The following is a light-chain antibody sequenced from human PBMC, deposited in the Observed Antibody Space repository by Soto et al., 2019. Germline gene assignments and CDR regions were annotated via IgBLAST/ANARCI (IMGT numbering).Light chain of an antibody. CDR3: ARWDDSLNGPV. CDR2: TNT. V-gene: IGLV1-44*01. CDR1: SSNVGGNP. Sequence: QSVLANPPSSSGTPGQRFTISCSGSSSNVGGNPVNWYQHVPTTAPKLLIYTNTQRPSGVPDRFSGSKSGTSASLAISGLQSEDEADYYCARWDDSLNGPVFGTGTKVTVL. J-gene: IGLJ1*01.